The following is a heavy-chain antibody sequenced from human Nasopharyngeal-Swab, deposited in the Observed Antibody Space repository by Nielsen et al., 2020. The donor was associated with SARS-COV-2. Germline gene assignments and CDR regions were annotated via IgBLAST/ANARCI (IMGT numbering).Heavy chain of an antibody. Sequence: ASVKVTCKASGYTFTSYDIKWLRQDTGQGLEWMGWMNPNSGNTGYAQKFQGRVTITRNTSISTAYMELSSLRSEDTAVYYCARGQDQTPGNPWFSGYYYGIDVWGQGTTVTVSS. V-gene: IGHV1-8*01. CDR1: GYTFTSYD. CDR2: MNPNSGNT. D-gene: IGHD3-10*01. CDR3: ARGQDQTPGNPWFSGYYYGIDV. J-gene: IGHJ6*02.